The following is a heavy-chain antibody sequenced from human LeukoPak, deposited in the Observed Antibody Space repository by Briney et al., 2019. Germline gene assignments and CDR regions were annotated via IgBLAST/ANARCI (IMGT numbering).Heavy chain of an antibody. CDR1: GYTFTGYY. CDR3: ARGSIATYYDFWSGYLSNNWFDP. Sequence: ASVKVSCKASGYTFTGYYMHWVRQAPGQGLEWMGWINPNSGGTNYAQKFQGRVTMTRDTSISTAYMELSRLRSDDTAVYYCARGSIATYYDFWSGYLSNNWFDPWGQGTLVTVSS. J-gene: IGHJ5*02. V-gene: IGHV1-2*02. D-gene: IGHD3-3*01. CDR2: INPNSGGT.